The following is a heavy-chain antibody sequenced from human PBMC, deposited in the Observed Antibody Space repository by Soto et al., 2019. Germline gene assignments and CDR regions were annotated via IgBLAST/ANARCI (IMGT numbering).Heavy chain of an antibody. CDR3: ARWWSGSRQGFDP. Sequence: QVQLQESGPGLVKPSQTLSLTCTVSGGSISSGDYYWSWIRQQPGKGLDWIGYIYYSGSTYYNPSLKSRVTISVDTSKNQFSLKLSSVTAADTAVYYCARWWSGSRQGFDPWGQGTLVTVSS. D-gene: IGHD3-3*01. V-gene: IGHV4-31*03. CDR1: GGSISSGDYY. J-gene: IGHJ5*02. CDR2: IYYSGST.